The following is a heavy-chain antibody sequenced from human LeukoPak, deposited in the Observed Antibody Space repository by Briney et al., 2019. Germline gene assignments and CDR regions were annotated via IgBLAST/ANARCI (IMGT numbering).Heavy chain of an antibody. D-gene: IGHD3-9*01. CDR1: GFTFSSYA. CDR2: ISYDGSNK. Sequence: GRSLRLSCAASGFTFSSYAMHWVRQAPGKGLEWAAVISYDGSNKYYADSVKGRFTVSRDNSKNTLYLQMNSLRAEDTAVYYCARAPGAPLRYFDWLALDYWGQGTLVTVSS. J-gene: IGHJ4*02. V-gene: IGHV3-30-3*01. CDR3: ARAPGAPLRYFDWLALDY.